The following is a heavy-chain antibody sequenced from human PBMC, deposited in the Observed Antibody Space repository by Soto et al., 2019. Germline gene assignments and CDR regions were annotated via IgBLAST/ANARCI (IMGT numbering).Heavy chain of an antibody. D-gene: IGHD3-10*01. CDR2: IYYSGST. CDR3: ARVFGFGGMDV. J-gene: IGHJ6*02. CDR1: GASISSDGY. Sequence: SETLSLTCTVSGASISSDGYWSWIRQHPGKGLEWIGYIYYSGSTYYNPSLKSRVTISVDTSKNQFSLKLSSVTAADTAVYYCARVFGFGGMDVWGQGTTVTVSS. V-gene: IGHV4-31*03.